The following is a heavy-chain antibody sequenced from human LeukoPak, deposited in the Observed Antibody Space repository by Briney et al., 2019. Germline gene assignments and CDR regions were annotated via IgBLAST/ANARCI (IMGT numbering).Heavy chain of an antibody. V-gene: IGHV3-33*01. CDR3: ARDRSMSGWYIDL. J-gene: IGHJ2*01. D-gene: IGHD2/OR15-2a*01. CDR2: IWYDGSNK. CDR1: GFTFSSYG. Sequence: GRSLRLSCAASGFTFSSYGIHWVRQAPGKGLEWVAVIWYDGSNKYYPDFVQGRFTISRDNSKNTLYLQVNSLRAEDTAVYYCARDRSMSGWYIDLWGRGTLVTVSS.